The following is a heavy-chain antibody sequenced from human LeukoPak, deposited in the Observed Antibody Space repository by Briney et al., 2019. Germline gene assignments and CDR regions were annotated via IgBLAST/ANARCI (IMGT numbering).Heavy chain of an antibody. CDR1: GFTFSIYA. J-gene: IGHJ4*02. CDR3: AKYLPLSASGYSDSSGYYYFDY. V-gene: IGHV3-23*01. D-gene: IGHD3-22*01. Sequence: GGSLRLSCAASGFTFSIYAMSWVRQAPGKGLDWVSGISGSGGGTYYADSVKGRFTISRDNSKNTLYLQMNSLRAEDTAVYYCAKYLPLSASGYSDSSGYYYFDYWGQGTLVTVSS. CDR2: ISGSGGGT.